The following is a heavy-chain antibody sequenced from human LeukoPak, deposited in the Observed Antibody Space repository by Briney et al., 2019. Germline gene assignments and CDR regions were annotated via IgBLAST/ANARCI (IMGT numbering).Heavy chain of an antibody. V-gene: IGHV4-39*07. CDR3: ARLSSSSWYYFDY. CDR2: IYYSGST. Sequence: KPSETLSLTCTVSGGSISSSSYYWGWIRQPPGKGLEWIGSIYYSGSTYYDPSLKSRVTISVDTSKNQFSLKLSSVTAADTAVYYCARLSSSSWYYFDYWGQGTLVTVSS. D-gene: IGHD6-13*01. J-gene: IGHJ4*02. CDR1: GGSISSSSYY.